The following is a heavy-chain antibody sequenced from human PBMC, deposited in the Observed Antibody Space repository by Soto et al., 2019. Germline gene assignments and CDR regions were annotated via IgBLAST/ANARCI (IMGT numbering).Heavy chain of an antibody. V-gene: IGHV1-69*01. Sequence: QVQLVQSGAEVKKPGSSVKVSCKASGGTFGSYSFSWVRQAPGQGLEWMGGIIPIFGTANHAQKFQGRVTIIADESTSTVYMELSSLRSEDTAMYYCARGWGYDSNDYYYAYWGQGTLVIVSS. J-gene: IGHJ4*02. CDR1: GGTFGSYS. D-gene: IGHD3-22*01. CDR2: IIPIFGTA. CDR3: ARGWGYDSNDYYYAY.